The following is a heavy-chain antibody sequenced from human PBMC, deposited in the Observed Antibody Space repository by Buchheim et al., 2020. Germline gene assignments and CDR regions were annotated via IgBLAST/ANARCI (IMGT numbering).Heavy chain of an antibody. CDR3: ARKGRSGSFRNWFDP. Sequence: QVQLQQWGAGLLKPSETLSLTCAVYGGSFSGYYWSWIRQPPGKGLEWIGEINHSGSTNYNPSLKSRVTISVDTSKNQFSLMLSSVTAADTAVYYCARKGRSGSFRNWFDPWGQGTL. J-gene: IGHJ5*02. CDR1: GGSFSGYY. V-gene: IGHV4-34*01. CDR2: INHSGST. D-gene: IGHD1-26*01.